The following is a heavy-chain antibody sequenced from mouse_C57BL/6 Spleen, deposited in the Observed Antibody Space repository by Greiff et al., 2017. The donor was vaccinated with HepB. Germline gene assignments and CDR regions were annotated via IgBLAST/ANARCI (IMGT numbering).Heavy chain of an antibody. CDR1: GFTFSNYW. CDR3: TGGWDPAGFAY. CDR2: IRLKSDNYAT. D-gene: IGHD4-1*01. Sequence: EVKLMESGGGLVQPGGSMKLSCVASGFTFSNYWMNWVRQSPEKGLEWVAQIRLKSDNYATHYAESVKGRFTISRDDSKSSVYLQMNNLRAEDTGIDYCTGGWDPAGFAYWGQGTLVTVSA. J-gene: IGHJ3*01. V-gene: IGHV6-3*01.